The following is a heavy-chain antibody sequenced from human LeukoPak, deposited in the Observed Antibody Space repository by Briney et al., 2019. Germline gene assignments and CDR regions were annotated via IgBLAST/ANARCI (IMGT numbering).Heavy chain of an antibody. D-gene: IGHD6-13*01. CDR2: ITGRGDET. CDR3: AKGAAAGRGPDY. J-gene: IGHJ4*02. Sequence: GGSLRLSCAASGFIFSNYALMWVRQAPGKGLEWVSSITGRGDETFYADSVKGRFSLSRDNSKNMLYLQMYSLGAEDTAIYYCAKGAAAGRGPDYWGQGTLVTVSS. V-gene: IGHV3-23*01. CDR1: GFIFSNYA.